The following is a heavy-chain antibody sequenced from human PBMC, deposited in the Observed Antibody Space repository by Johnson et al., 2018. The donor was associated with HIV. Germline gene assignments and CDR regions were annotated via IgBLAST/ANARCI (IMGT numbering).Heavy chain of an antibody. CDR2: ISGSGGST. J-gene: IGHJ3*02. CDR3: AKDLAPYRTVVKSRDAFDI. V-gene: IGHV3-23*04. D-gene: IGHD4-23*01. Sequence: VQLVESGGGLVQPGGSLRLSCAASGFTFSSYAMSWVRQAPGKGLEWVSAISGSGGSTYYADSVKGRFTISRDNSKNTLYLQMNSLRAEDTAVYYCAKDLAPYRTVVKSRDAFDIWGQGTMVTVSA. CDR1: GFTFSSYA.